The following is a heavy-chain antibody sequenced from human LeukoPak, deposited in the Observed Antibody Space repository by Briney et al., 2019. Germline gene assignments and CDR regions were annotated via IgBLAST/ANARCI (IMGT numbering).Heavy chain of an antibody. CDR1: GFTFSSYR. CDR2: ISSSSSYI. J-gene: IGHJ4*02. V-gene: IGHV3-21*01. D-gene: IGHD4-11*01. CDR3: ARDSAGILQYLSSLDY. Sequence: GGSLRLSCAASGFTFSSYRMNWVRQAPGKGLELVSSISSSSSYIYYADSVKGRFTISRDNAKNSLYLQMNSLRAEDTAVFYCARDSAGILQYLSSLDYWGQGTLVTVSS.